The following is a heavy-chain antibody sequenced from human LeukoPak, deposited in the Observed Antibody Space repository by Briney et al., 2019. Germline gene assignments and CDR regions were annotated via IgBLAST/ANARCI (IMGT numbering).Heavy chain of an antibody. Sequence: ALVKVSCKASGYTFTSNYIHWVRQAPGQGLEWMGMIYPRDGSTSYAQKFQGRVTVTRDTSTSTVHMELSGLRSEDTAVYYCARDQEGFDYWGQGTLVTVSS. CDR2: IYPRDGST. CDR3: ARDQEGFDY. CDR1: GYTFTSNY. J-gene: IGHJ4*02. V-gene: IGHV1-46*01.